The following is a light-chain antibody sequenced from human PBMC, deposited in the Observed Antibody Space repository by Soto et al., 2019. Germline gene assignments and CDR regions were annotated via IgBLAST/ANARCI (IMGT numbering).Light chain of an antibody. CDR3: QQRSNWPIT. V-gene: IGKV3-11*01. J-gene: IGKJ5*01. CDR1: HSINTSF. CDR2: DAS. Sequence: EIGRTPSPATLSVSPVDRAPPSGMASHSINTSFLAWFQQKPGQAPRLLIYDASNRATGIPARFSGSGSGTDFTLTISRLEPEDFAVYYCQQRSNWPITFGQGTRLEIK.